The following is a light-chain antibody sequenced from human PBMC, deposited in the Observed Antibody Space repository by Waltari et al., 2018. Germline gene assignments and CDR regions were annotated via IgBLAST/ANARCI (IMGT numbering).Light chain of an antibody. V-gene: IGKV1-5*03. Sequence: DIRMTQFPSTLSASVGDRVTITCRASQSVSSWLAWYQQKPGKAPKRLIYKASNLESGVPSRFSGSGSGTEFTLTISSLQTDDFATYYCEHYNGFPYTFGQGTRLEI. J-gene: IGKJ2*01. CDR3: EHYNGFPYT. CDR2: KAS. CDR1: QSVSSW.